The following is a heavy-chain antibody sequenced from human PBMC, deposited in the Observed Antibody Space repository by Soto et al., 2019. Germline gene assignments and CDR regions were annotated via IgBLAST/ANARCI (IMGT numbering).Heavy chain of an antibody. CDR3: ARAGSYRYFDY. V-gene: IGHV4-61*08. J-gene: IGHJ4*02. Sequence: QVQLQESGPGLVKPSETLSLTCSVSGGSVSSGGYYWSWIRQPPGKGLEWIGCIYYSGSTDYNPSLKSRVTMSLDKSKNQFSLKLNSVTAADTAVCFCARAGSYRYFDYWGQGTLVTVSS. D-gene: IGHD3-10*01. CDR2: IYYSGST. CDR1: GGSVSSGGYY.